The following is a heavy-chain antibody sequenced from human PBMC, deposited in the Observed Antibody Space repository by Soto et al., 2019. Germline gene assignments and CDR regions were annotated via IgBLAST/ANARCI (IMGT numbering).Heavy chain of an antibody. CDR3: AHSRLAARPNWFDP. CDR2: IYWDDDK. V-gene: IGHV2-5*02. D-gene: IGHD6-6*01. CDR1: GFSLSTSGVG. J-gene: IGHJ5*02. Sequence: QITLKESGPPLVKPTQTLTLTCTFSGFSLSTSGVGVGWIRQPPGKALEWLALIYWDDDKRYSPSLKSRLTITKDTSKNQVVLTMTNMDPVDTATYYCAHSRLAARPNWFDPWGQGTLVTVSS.